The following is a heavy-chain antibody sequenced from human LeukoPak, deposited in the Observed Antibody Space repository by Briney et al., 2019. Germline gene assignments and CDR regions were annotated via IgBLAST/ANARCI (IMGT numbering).Heavy chain of an antibody. D-gene: IGHD3-22*01. CDR2: ISGSGGST. J-gene: IGHJ4*02. Sequence: QSEGSLRLSCAASGFTFSSYAMSWVRQAPGKGLEWVSAISGSGGSTYYADSVKGRFTISRDNSKNTLYLQMNSLRAEDTAVYYCAKVRKDYYDSSGYFDYWGQGTLVTVSS. CDR1: GFTFSSYA. V-gene: IGHV3-23*01. CDR3: AKVRKDYYDSSGYFDY.